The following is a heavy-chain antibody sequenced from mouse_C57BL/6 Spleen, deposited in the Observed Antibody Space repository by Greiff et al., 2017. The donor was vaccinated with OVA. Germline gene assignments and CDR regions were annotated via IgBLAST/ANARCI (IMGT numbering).Heavy chain of an antibody. D-gene: IGHD1-1*01. Sequence: VQLQQSGPELVKPGASVKISCKASGYSFTDYNMNWVKQSNGKSLEWIGVINPNYGTTSYNQKFKGKATLTVDQSSSTAYMQLNSLTSEDSAVDYCARWGYYGSEDAMDYWGQGTSVTVSS. J-gene: IGHJ4*01. CDR1: GYSFTDYN. CDR2: INPNYGTT. CDR3: ARWGYYGSEDAMDY. V-gene: IGHV1-39*01.